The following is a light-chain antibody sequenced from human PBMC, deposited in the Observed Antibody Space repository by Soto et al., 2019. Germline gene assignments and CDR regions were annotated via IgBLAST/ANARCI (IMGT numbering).Light chain of an antibody. CDR3: QQYDDASCT. J-gene: IGKJ1*01. Sequence: DIQMTQSPSTLSASVGDRVIITCRASQSISSCLAWYQQKPGKAPNLLIYKASTLKSGVPSRFSGSGSGTEFTLTISSLQPDDFATYYCQQYDDASCTFGRGTKVEIK. CDR2: KAS. CDR1: QSISSC. V-gene: IGKV1-5*03.